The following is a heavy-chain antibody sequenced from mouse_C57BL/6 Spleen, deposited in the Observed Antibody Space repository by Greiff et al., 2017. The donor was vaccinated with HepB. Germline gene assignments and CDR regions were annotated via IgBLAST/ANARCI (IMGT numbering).Heavy chain of an antibody. CDR1: GYTFSSYG. CDR3: ARHETYYCDY. J-gene: IGHJ2*01. D-gene: IGHD3-2*01. V-gene: IGHV5-6*01. CDR2: ISSGGSYT. Sequence: EVKLVESGGDLVKPGGSLKLSCAASGYTFSSYGMSWVRQTPDKRLEWVATISSGGSYTYYPDSVKGRFTITRDNAKNTLYLQMSSLKSEDTAMYYCARHETYYCDYWGQGTTLTVSS.